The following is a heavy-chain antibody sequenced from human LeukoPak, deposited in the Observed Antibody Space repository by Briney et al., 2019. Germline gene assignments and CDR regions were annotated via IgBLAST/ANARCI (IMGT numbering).Heavy chain of an antibody. D-gene: IGHD3-10*01. CDR2: ISYTGST. CDR1: GGSINSDH. Sequence: SETLSLTCTVSGGSINSDHWSWIRQPPGKGLEWIGCISYTGSTHYNPSLKSRVTISVDTSKNQFSLKLSSVTAADTAVYYCARRAREFGWVFDYWGQGTLVTVSS. V-gene: IGHV4-59*08. CDR3: ARRAREFGWVFDY. J-gene: IGHJ4*02.